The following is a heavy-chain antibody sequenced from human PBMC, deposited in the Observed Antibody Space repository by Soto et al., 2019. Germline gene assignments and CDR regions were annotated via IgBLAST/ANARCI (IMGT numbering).Heavy chain of an antibody. CDR1: GFTFSTYG. Sequence: GGSLRLSCAASGFTFSTYGMHWVRQAPGKGLEWVAAISYDGSNKYYVDSVKGRFTISRDNSKNTLYLQMNSLRAEDTAVYYCAKDTAPVYGGYLDYWGQGTLVTVSS. CDR2: ISYDGSNK. V-gene: IGHV3-30*18. CDR3: AKDTAPVYGGYLDY. D-gene: IGHD2-8*01. J-gene: IGHJ4*02.